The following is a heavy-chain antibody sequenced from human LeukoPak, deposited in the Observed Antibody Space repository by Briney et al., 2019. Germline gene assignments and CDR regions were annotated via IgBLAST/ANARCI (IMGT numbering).Heavy chain of an antibody. V-gene: IGHV3-66*01. CDR2: IYSGGST. J-gene: IGHJ4*02. D-gene: IGHD1-26*01. CDR3: ARGGVGAFDY. Sequence: GGSLRLSCTASGFTFGDYAMSWVRQAPGKGLEWVSVIYSGGSTYYADSVKGRFTISRDNSKNTLYLQMNSLRAEDTAVYYCARGGVGAFDYRGQGTLVTVSS. CDR1: GFTFGDYA.